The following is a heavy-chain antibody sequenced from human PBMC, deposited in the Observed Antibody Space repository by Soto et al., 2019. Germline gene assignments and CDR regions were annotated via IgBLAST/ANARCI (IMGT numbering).Heavy chain of an antibody. D-gene: IGHD1-26*01. CDR1: GGSISSYY. CDR3: ARQVCTHRSSYYDAFDI. CDR2: IYYSGST. V-gene: IGHV4-59*08. J-gene: IGHJ3*02. Sequence: SETLSLTCTVSGGSISSYYWSWIRQPPGKGLEWIGYIYYSGSTNYNPSLKSRVTISVDTSKNQFSLKLSSVTAADTAVYYCARQVCTHRSSYYDAFDIWGQGTMVTVSS.